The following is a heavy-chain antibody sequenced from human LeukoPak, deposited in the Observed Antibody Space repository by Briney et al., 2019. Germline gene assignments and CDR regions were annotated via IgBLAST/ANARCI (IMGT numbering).Heavy chain of an antibody. CDR3: ACLTTADAFDI. J-gene: IGHJ3*02. D-gene: IGHD3-22*01. CDR2: IYHSGST. CDR1: GYSISSGYY. Sequence: SETLSLTCTVSGYSISSGYYWGWIRQPPGKGLEWIGSIYHSGSTYYNPSLKSRVTISVDTSKNQFSLKLSSVTAADTAVYYCACLTTADAFDIWGQGTMVTVSS. V-gene: IGHV4-38-2*02.